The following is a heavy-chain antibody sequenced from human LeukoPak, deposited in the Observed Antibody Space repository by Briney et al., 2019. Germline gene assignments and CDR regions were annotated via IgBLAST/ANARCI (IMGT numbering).Heavy chain of an antibody. J-gene: IGHJ4*02. D-gene: IGHD5-18*01. CDR1: GGSISSSNW. CDR3: ARRGYSYGYADY. CDR2: IYHSGST. Sequence: SETLSLTCAVSGGSISSSNWWSWVRQPPGKGLEWIGEIYHSGSTNYNPSLKSRVTISVDKFKNQFSLKLSSVTAADTAVYYCARRGYSYGYADYWGQGTLVTVSS. V-gene: IGHV4-4*02.